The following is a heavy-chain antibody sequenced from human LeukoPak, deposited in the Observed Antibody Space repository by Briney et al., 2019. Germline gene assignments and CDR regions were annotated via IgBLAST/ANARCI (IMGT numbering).Heavy chain of an antibody. Sequence: GGSLRLSCAASGFTFSSYAMNWVRQAPGKGLEWVSSISSTSSYIYYADSVKGRFTISRDNAKNSLYLQMNSLRAEDTAVYYCAKGGPNSSGYYPTVFYWGQGTLVTVSS. D-gene: IGHD3-22*01. J-gene: IGHJ4*02. CDR2: ISSTSSYI. V-gene: IGHV3-21*01. CDR1: GFTFSSYA. CDR3: AKGGPNSSGYYPTVFY.